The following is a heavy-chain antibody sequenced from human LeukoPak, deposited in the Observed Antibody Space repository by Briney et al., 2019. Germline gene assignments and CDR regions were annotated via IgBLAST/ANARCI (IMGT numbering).Heavy chain of an antibody. CDR2: ISYDGSSK. J-gene: IGHJ4*02. Sequence: GRSLRLSCAASGFTFSSYAMHWVRQAPGKGLEWVAVISYDGSSKYYADSVKGRFTISRDNSKNTLYLQMNSLRAEDTAVYYCARDLDYYDSSGLNAYPFDYWGQGTLVAVSS. CDR1: GFTFSSYA. CDR3: ARDLDYYDSSGLNAYPFDY. V-gene: IGHV3-30*01. D-gene: IGHD3-22*01.